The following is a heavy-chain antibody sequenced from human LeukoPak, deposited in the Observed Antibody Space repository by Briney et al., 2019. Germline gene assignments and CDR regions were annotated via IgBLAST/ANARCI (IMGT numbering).Heavy chain of an antibody. D-gene: IGHD2-2*02. CDR3: ARFLYGDYYYGMDV. CDR1: GWSFSGHY. V-gene: IGHV4-34*01. J-gene: IGHJ6*02. Sequence: SETLSLTCAVYGWSFSGHYCIWIRQPPGKGLEWIGEISHSGSTNYNPSLQSRVTISVDTSKKQFSLRLSSVTAADTAVYYCARFLYGDYYYGMDVWGQGTTVTVSS. CDR2: ISHSGST.